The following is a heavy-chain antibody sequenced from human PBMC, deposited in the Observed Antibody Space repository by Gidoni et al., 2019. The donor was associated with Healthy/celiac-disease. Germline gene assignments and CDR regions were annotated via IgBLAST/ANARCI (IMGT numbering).Heavy chain of an antibody. J-gene: IGHJ4*02. CDR1: GYTFTSYG. Sequence: QVQLVQSGAEVKKPGASVKVSCQASGYTFTSYGISWVRQAPGQGLEWMGWISSYNGNTNYAQKLQGRVTMTTDTSTSTAYMELRSLRSDDTAVYYCARDPLWFGELISLNFDYWGQGTWSPSPQ. CDR2: ISSYNGNT. V-gene: IGHV1-18*01. D-gene: IGHD3-10*01. CDR3: ARDPLWFGELISLNFDY.